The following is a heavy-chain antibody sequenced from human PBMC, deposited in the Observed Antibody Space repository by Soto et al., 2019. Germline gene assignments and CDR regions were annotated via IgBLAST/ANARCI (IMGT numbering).Heavy chain of an antibody. V-gene: IGHV4-31*11. Sequence: PSETLSLTCALSGGSISSGGYYWSWIRQHPGKGLEWIGYIYYSGSTYYNPSLKSRVTISVDTSKNQFSLKLSSVTAADTAVYYCARVPRITMVRGVAHNWFDPWGQGTLVTVSS. CDR3: ARVPRITMVRGVAHNWFDP. CDR1: GGSISSGGYY. J-gene: IGHJ5*02. D-gene: IGHD3-10*01. CDR2: IYYSGST.